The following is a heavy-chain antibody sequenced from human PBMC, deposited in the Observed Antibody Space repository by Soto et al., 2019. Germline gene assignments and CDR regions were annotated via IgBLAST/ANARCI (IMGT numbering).Heavy chain of an antibody. CDR3: ARVTPGNNLYYFSGLDV. CDR2: IAYDGINT. J-gene: IGHJ6*02. CDR1: GFNFGTYA. Sequence: GSLRLSCVASGFNFGTYAIHWVRQAPGKGLQWVALIAYDGINTYYADSVKGRFTISRDNSKNTLHLQMNSLRPEDTGVYFCARVTPGNNLYYFSGLDVWGQGTSVTVSS. D-gene: IGHD1-1*01. V-gene: IGHV3-30-3*01.